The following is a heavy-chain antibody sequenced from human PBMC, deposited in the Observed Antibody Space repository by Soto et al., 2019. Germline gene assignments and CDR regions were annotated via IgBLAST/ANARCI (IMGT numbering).Heavy chain of an antibody. CDR2: IYSSGGT. D-gene: IGHD5-12*01. CDR3: ARDGDGYNN. V-gene: IGHV4-61*01. CDR1: GGSVTSGSYY. J-gene: IGHJ4*02. Sequence: QVQLQESGPGLVKPSETLSLTCSISGGSVTSGSYYWSWIRQPPGKGLEWIGYIYSSGGTSYNPSLKSRVTILVDTSKNQFSLKLTSVTAADTAVYYCARDGDGYNNWGQGTLVTVSS.